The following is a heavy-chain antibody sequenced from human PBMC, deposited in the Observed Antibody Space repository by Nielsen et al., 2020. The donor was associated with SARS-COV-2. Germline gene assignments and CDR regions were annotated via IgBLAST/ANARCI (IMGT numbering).Heavy chain of an antibody. D-gene: IGHD6-19*01. Sequence: SETLSLTCTVSGGSISSGSYYWSWIRQPAGKGLEWIGRIYTSGSTNYNPSLKSRVTISVDTSKNQFSLKLSSVTAADTAVYYCAREEIAVAGTFDYWGQGTLVTVSS. J-gene: IGHJ4*02. V-gene: IGHV4-61*02. CDR3: AREEIAVAGTFDY. CDR1: GGSISSGSYY. CDR2: IYTSGST.